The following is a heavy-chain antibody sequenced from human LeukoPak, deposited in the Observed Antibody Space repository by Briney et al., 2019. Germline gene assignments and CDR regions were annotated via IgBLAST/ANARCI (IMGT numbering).Heavy chain of an antibody. CDR3: ARIAGGDYECGMDV. Sequence: SETLSLTCTVSGGSISSGDYYWSWIRQPPGKGLEWIGYIYYSGSTYYNPSLKSRVTISVDRSKNQFSLKLSSVTAADTAVYYCARIAGGDYECGMDVWGQGTTVTVSS. CDR2: IYYSGST. J-gene: IGHJ6*02. V-gene: IGHV4-30-4*01. D-gene: IGHD2-15*01. CDR1: GGSISSGDYY.